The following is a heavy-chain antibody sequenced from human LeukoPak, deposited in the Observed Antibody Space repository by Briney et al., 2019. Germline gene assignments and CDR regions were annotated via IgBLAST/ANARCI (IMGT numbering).Heavy chain of an antibody. J-gene: IGHJ3*02. CDR2: IYPGDSGT. D-gene: IGHD4-17*01. Sequence: GESLKISCKGSGYSFTSYWIGWVRQMPGKGLEWMGIIYPGDSGTRYSPSFQGQVTISADKSISTAYLQWSSLKASDTAMYYCASPFDYGNDAFDIWGQGTMVTVSS. CDR3: ASPFDYGNDAFDI. CDR1: GYSFTSYW. V-gene: IGHV5-51*01.